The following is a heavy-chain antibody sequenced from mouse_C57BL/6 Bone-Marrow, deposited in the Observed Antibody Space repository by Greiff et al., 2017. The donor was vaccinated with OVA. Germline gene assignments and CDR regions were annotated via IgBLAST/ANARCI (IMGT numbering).Heavy chain of an antibody. CDR1: GYAFRSYW. V-gene: IGHV1-80*01. CDR2: IYPGDGVT. J-gene: IGHJ3*01. Sequence: VQLQQSGAELVKPGASVKISCKASGYAFRSYWMNWVKQRPGKGLEWIGQIYPGDGVTNYNGKFKVKATLTADKSSSTAYMQLSSLTSEDSAVYVCARGATVVPAYWGQGTLVTVSA. CDR3: ARGATVVPAY. D-gene: IGHD1-1*01.